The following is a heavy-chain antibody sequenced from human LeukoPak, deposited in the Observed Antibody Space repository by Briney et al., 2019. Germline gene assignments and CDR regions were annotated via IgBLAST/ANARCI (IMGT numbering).Heavy chain of an antibody. CDR1: GFTFSSYD. Sequence: GRSLRLSCAASGFTFSSYDMHWARQAPGRGLEWVAIILSDGNDKYYADSVKGRFTISRDNSKDTLDLQMNSLRAEDTAVYYCAKDRTSTWSWDYWGQGTLVIVSS. J-gene: IGHJ4*02. V-gene: IGHV3-30*18. D-gene: IGHD6-13*01. CDR2: ILSDGNDK. CDR3: AKDRTSTWSWDY.